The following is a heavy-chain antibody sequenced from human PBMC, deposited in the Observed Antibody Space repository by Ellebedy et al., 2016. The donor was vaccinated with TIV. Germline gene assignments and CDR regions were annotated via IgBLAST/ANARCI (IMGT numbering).Heavy chain of an antibody. CDR2: IKQDGSEK. Sequence: GGSLRLSXAASGFTFSSYWMSWVRQAPGKGLEWVANIKQDGSEKYYVDSVKGRFTISRDNAKNSLYLQMNSLRAKDTAVYYCARDHNYYGMDVWGQGTTVTVSS. CDR3: ARDHNYYGMDV. CDR1: GFTFSSYW. V-gene: IGHV3-7*03. J-gene: IGHJ6*02.